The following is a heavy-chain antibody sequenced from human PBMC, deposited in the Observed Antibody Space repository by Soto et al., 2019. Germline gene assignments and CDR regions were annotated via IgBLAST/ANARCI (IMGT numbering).Heavy chain of an antibody. V-gene: IGHV4-59*01. Sequence: QVQLQESGPGLVKPSETLSLTCTVSGGSISSYYWSWIRQPPGMGLEWIGYIYYSGSTNYNPSLKSRVTISVDTSKNQFSLKLSSVTAADTAVYYCARVLGDSSGYYPVYYYYGMDVWGQGTTVTVSS. CDR2: IYYSGST. CDR3: ARVLGDSSGYYPVYYYYGMDV. CDR1: GGSISSYY. J-gene: IGHJ6*02. D-gene: IGHD3-22*01.